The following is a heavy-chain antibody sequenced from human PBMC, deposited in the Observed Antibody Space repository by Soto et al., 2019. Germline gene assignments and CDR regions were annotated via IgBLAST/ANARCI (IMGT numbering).Heavy chain of an antibody. D-gene: IGHD3-10*01. CDR3: AKGSGESYPGSRLFDF. CDR1: GFTFSNYA. V-gene: IGHV3-23*01. Sequence: PGGSLRLSCAASGFTFSNYAMTWVRQAPGEGLEWVSVITNSGGDTLHADSVKGRFTISRDNSKNTRYLQMNSLRAEDTAIYYCAKGSGESYPGSRLFDFWGQRTRVTVSS. J-gene: IGHJ4*02. CDR2: ITNSGGDT.